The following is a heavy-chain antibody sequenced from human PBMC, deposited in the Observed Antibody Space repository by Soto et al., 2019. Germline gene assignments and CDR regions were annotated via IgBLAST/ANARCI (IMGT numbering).Heavy chain of an antibody. CDR2: IYVGDSAT. Sequence: PGESLKIPCKGSGNSFTSHWIGWVRQMPGKGLEWMGIIYVGDSATKYSPPFQGQVTISADKSISTAYLQWSSLKASDTAMYFCASQYCTGSSCYFDYWGQGTLVTSPQ. V-gene: IGHV5-51*01. CDR3: ASQYCTGSSCYFDY. J-gene: IGHJ4*02. D-gene: IGHD2-8*02. CDR1: GNSFTSHW.